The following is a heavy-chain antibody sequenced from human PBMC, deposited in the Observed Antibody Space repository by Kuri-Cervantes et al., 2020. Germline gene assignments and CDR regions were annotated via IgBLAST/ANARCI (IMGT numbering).Heavy chain of an antibody. CDR3: ARLDCGGDFYFLRRYFDL. D-gene: IGHD2-21*02. J-gene: IGHJ2*01. CDR1: GGSISSSSYY. CDR2: IYYSGST. Sequence: SETLSLTCTVSGGSISSSSYYWGWIRQPPGKGLEWIGSIYYSGSTYYNPSLKSRVTTSVDTSKNQFSLKLSYVTAADTVVFYCARLDCGGDFYFLRRYFDLWGRSTLVTVSS. V-gene: IGHV4-39*01.